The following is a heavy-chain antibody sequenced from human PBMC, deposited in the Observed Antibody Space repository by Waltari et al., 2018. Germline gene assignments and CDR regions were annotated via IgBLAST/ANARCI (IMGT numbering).Heavy chain of an antibody. CDR3: VRAGHLDC. Sequence: EVELVESGGGWVDPGGSLRPSCAASGFTFSTYYMTWVRQAPGKGLEWVSSISSGSGFIYYADSVKGRFTISRDNAKDSLYLQMNILRDEDTALYYCVRAGHLDCWGQGTLVTVSS. V-gene: IGHV3-48*02. CDR1: GFTFSTYY. J-gene: IGHJ4*02. CDR2: ISSGSGFI.